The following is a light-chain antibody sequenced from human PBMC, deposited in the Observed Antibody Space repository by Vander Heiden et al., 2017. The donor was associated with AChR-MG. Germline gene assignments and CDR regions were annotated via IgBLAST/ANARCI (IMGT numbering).Light chain of an antibody. CDR2: DVS. V-gene: IGLV2-14*03. J-gene: IGLJ2*01. Sequence: SAPTQPASAAASPGQSITISSTGTSSDVGGYNYVSWNQQHPGKAPRHMIYDVSNRPSGVSNRFSGSTSGNTASLTISGLQAEDEADYYCSSYTSSSTLFGGGTKLTVL. CDR3: SSYTSSSTL. CDR1: SSDVGGYNY.